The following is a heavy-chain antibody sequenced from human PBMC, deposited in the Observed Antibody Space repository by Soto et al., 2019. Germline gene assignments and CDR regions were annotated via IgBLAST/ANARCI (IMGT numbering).Heavy chain of an antibody. CDR3: ASSVVVAAATVDDAFDI. D-gene: IGHD2-15*01. J-gene: IGHJ3*02. Sequence: SVKVSCKASGGTFSSYAISWVRQAPGQGLEWMGGIIPIFGTANYAQKFQGRVTITADESTSTAYMELSSLRSEDTAVYYCASSVVVAAATVDDAFDIWGQGTMVTVSS. V-gene: IGHV1-69*13. CDR2: IIPIFGTA. CDR1: GGTFSSYA.